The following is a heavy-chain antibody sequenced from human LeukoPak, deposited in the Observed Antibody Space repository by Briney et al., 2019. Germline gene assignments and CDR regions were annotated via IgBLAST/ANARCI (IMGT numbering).Heavy chain of an antibody. J-gene: IGHJ4*02. V-gene: IGHV4-59*08. CDR3: ARRARWAQDFDY. CDR1: GDSISSYY. D-gene: IGHD5-24*01. Sequence: SETLSLTCTVSGDSISSYYWSWIRQPPGKGLEWIAYIYYSGSTNYNPSLKSRVTISVDTSKNQFSLRLSSVTAADTAVYYCARRARWAQDFDYWGQGTLVTVSS. CDR2: IYYSGST.